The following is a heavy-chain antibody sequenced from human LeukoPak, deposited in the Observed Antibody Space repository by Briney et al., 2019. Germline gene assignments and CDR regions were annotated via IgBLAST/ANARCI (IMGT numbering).Heavy chain of an antibody. V-gene: IGHV3-53*01. D-gene: IGHD3-10*01. J-gene: IGHJ3*02. CDR2: IYSGGST. CDR3: ARGFTGWFGELLSDAFDI. CDR1: GFTVSSNY. Sequence: GGSLRLSCAASGFTVSSNYMSWVRQAPGKGLEWVSVIYSGGSTYYADSVKGRFTISRDNSKNTLYLQMNSLRAEDTAVYYCARGFTGWFGELLSDAFDIWGQGTMVTVSS.